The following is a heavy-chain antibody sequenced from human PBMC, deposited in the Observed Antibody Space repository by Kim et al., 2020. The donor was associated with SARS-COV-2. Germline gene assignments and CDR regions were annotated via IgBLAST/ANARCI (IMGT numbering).Heavy chain of an antibody. CDR2: ISGSGGRT. J-gene: IGHJ4*02. D-gene: IGHD4-17*01. CDR3: AKDSGNDYGDRLDY. V-gene: IGHV3-23*01. CDR1: GFTFSRYA. Sequence: GGSLRLSCAASGFTFSRYAMSWVRQAPGKGLDWVSAISGSGGRTYYADSVKGRFTISRDNSKNTVYLQMNSLRAEDTAVYYCAKDSGNDYGDRLDYWGQGTPFTVSS.